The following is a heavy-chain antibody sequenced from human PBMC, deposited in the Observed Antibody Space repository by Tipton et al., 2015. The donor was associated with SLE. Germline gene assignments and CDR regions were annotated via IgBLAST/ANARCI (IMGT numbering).Heavy chain of an antibody. D-gene: IGHD3-10*01. J-gene: IGHJ4*02. V-gene: IGHV4-59*12. CDR1: GGSFSGYY. Sequence: TLSLTCAVFGGSFSGYYWSWIRQPPGKGLEWIGYIYYSGSTNYNPSLKSRVTISVDTSKNQFSLKLSSVTAADTAVYYCVRVGYYYGSGSYGYWGQGTLVTVSS. CDR3: VRVGYYYGSGSYGY. CDR2: IYYSGST.